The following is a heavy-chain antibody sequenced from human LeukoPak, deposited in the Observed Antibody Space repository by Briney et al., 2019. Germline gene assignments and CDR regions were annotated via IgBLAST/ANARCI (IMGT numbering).Heavy chain of an antibody. Sequence: GASVKVSCKASGYTFSNYGLSWVRQAPGQGLEWMGGIIPIFGTANYAQKFQGRVTITADESTSTAYMELSSLRSEDTAVYYCARVVGAALAGSYYYYGMDVWGQGTTVTVSS. J-gene: IGHJ6*02. D-gene: IGHD1-26*01. CDR2: IIPIFGTA. V-gene: IGHV1-69*13. CDR3: ARVVGAALAGSYYYYGMDV. CDR1: GYTFSNYG.